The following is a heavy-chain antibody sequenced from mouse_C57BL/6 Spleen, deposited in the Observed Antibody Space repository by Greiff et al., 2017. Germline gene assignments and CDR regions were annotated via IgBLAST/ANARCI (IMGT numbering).Heavy chain of an antibody. CDR1: GYTFTSYW. CDR2: IDPSDSYT. V-gene: IGHV1-50*01. Sequence: QVQLQQPGAELVKPGASVKLSCKASGYTFTSYWMQWVKQRPGQGLEWIGEIDPSDSYTNYNQKFKGKATLTVDTSSSTAYMQLSSLTSEDSAVYYCARPGYGSSYSYAMDYWGQGTSVTVSS. J-gene: IGHJ4*01. D-gene: IGHD1-1*01. CDR3: ARPGYGSSYSYAMDY.